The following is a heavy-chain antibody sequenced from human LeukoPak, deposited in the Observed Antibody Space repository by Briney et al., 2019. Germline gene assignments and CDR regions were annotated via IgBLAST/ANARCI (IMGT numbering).Heavy chain of an antibody. J-gene: IGHJ4*02. CDR1: GGSISSYY. D-gene: IGHD3-10*01. CDR2: IYTSGST. CDR3: ARARPRFGELFVDY. V-gene: IGHV4-4*07. Sequence: PSETLSLTCTVSGGSISSYYWSWIRQPAGKGLECIGRIYTSGSTNYNPSLTSRVTISVDTSKNQFSLKLSSVTAADTAVYYCARARPRFGELFVDYWGQGTLVTVSS.